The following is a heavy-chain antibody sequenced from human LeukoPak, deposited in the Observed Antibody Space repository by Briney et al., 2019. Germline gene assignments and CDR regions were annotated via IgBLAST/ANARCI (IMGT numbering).Heavy chain of an antibody. CDR2: INPNSGGT. V-gene: IGHV1-2*04. D-gene: IGHD6-13*01. J-gene: IGHJ4*02. CDR1: GYTFTGYY. Sequence: ASVKVSCKASGYTFTGYYMHWVPQAPGQGLEWMGWINPNSGGTNYAQKFQGWVTMTRDTSISTAYMELSRLRSDDTAVYYCARGARYSSSWSRNTPYDYWGQGTLVTVSS. CDR3: ARGARYSSSWSRNTPYDY.